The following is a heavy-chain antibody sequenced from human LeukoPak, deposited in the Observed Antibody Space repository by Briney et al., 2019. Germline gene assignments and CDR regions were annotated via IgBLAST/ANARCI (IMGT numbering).Heavy chain of an antibody. CDR2: INHSGST. D-gene: IGHD3-16*01. V-gene: IGHV4-34*01. J-gene: IGHJ4*02. CDR1: GGSFSGYY. CDR3: ARGLITEGGYFDY. Sequence: PSETLSLTCAVYGGSFSGYYWSWIRQPPGKGLEWIGEINHSGSTNYNPSLKSRVTIPVDTSKNQFSLKLNSVTATDTAVYYCARGLITEGGYFDYWGQGTLVTVSS.